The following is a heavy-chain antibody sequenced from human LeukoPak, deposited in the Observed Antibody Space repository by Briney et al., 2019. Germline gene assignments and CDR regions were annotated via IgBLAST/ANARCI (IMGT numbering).Heavy chain of an antibody. V-gene: IGHV6-1*01. CDR3: AREIGTRIPFDY. J-gene: IGHJ4*02. CDR1: GDSVSSSSAA. D-gene: IGHD2-2*02. CDR2: TYYRSRWYN. Sequence: SQTLSLTCAISGDSVSSSSAAWNWIRQSPWRGLEWLGRTYYRSRWYNDFAVSVQSRISINPDTSKNQISLQLNAVTPDDTAVYYCAREIGTRIPFDYWGQGILVTVSS.